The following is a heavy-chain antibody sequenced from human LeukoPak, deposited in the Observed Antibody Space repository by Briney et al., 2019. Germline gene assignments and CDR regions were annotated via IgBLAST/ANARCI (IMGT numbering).Heavy chain of an antibody. V-gene: IGHV5-51*01. D-gene: IGHD2-15*01. CDR3: ARSVVVAATTPSYYGMDV. CDR2: IYPGDSDA. Sequence: GESLKISCKGSGYSFTSYWIGWVRQMPGKGLECMGIIYPGDSDARYSPSFQGQVTISADKSISTAYLQWSSLKASDTAMYYCARSVVVAATTPSYYGMDVWGQGTTVTVSS. J-gene: IGHJ6*02. CDR1: GYSFTSYW.